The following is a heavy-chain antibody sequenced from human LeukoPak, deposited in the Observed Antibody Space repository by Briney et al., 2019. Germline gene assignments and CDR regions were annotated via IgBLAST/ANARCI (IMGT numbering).Heavy chain of an antibody. Sequence: ASVKVSCKASGYTFTSYYMHWVRQAPGQGLEWMGIINPSGGSTSYAQKFQGRVTMTRDTSTSTVYMELSSLRSEDTAVYYCAREGHYYDSNGYYDQLYYFDYWGQGTLVTVSS. CDR2: INPSGGST. CDR1: GYTFTSYY. J-gene: IGHJ4*02. CDR3: AREGHYYDSNGYYDQLYYFDY. V-gene: IGHV1-46*01. D-gene: IGHD3-22*01.